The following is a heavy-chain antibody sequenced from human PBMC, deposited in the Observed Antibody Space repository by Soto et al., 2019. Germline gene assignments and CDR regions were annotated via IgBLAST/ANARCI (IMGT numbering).Heavy chain of an antibody. V-gene: IGHV3-23*01. J-gene: IGHJ4*02. CDR3: AGRITVAGTLAY. D-gene: IGHD6-19*01. Sequence: VGSLRLSCAASGLTFSSYAMSWVRQAPGKELEWVSAISGSGGSTFYVDSVKGRFTISRDNSKNTLFLQMNSLRAEDTAVYYCAGRITVAGTLAYWGQGTLVT. CDR2: ISGSGGST. CDR1: GLTFSSYA.